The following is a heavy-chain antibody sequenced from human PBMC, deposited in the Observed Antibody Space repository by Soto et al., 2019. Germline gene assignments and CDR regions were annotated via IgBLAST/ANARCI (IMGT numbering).Heavy chain of an antibody. CDR1: GFTFSSYS. J-gene: IGHJ3*02. CDR3: ARPRLRFLEWLLGRGDALDI. V-gene: IGHV3-48*01. D-gene: IGHD3-3*01. Sequence: GGSLRLACAASGFTFSSYSTNWVRQAPGKGLEWVSYISSSSSTIYYADSVKGRFTISRDNAKNSLYLQMNSLRAEDTAVYYCARPRLRFLEWLLGRGDALDIWGQGTMVTVSS. CDR2: ISSSSSTI.